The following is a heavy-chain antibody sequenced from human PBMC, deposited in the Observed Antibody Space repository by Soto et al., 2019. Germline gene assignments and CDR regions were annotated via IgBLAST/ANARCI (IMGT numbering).Heavy chain of an antibody. Sequence: EVQLVESGGGLVQPGRSLRLSCAASGFNFDDYAMHWVRQAPGKGLEWVSGISWDSNEIGYADSVKGRFTISRDNAKNSLYLQINSLRVDDTALYYCAKSNYDSSRYHLSFDYLAQGTLVTVSS. V-gene: IGHV3-9*01. J-gene: IGHJ4*02. D-gene: IGHD3-22*01. CDR2: ISWDSNEI. CDR3: AKSNYDSSRYHLSFDY. CDR1: GFNFDDYA.